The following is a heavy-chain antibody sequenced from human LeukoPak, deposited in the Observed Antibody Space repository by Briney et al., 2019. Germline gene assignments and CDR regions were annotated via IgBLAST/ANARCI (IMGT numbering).Heavy chain of an antibody. J-gene: IGHJ4*02. D-gene: IGHD5-18*01. V-gene: IGHV4-59*01. Sequence: PSETLSLTCTVSGGSISPYYWSWIRQPPGKGLEWIGYIYYSGSTNYNPSLNSRVTISVDTSKNQFSLKLSSVTAADTAVYYCARAKGYNYHFDYWGQGTLVTVSS. CDR1: GGSISPYY. CDR3: ARAKGYNYHFDY. CDR2: IYYSGST.